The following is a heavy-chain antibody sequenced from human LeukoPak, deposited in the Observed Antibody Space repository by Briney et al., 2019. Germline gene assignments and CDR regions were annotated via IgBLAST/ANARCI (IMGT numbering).Heavy chain of an antibody. CDR3: ARGWNLTLWADY. Sequence: GGSLRLSCAASGFTFSSYAMHWVRQAPGKGLEWVAVISYDGSNKYYADSVKGRFTISRDNSKNTLYLQMNSLRGEDTAVYYCARGWNLTLWADYWGQGTLVTVSS. J-gene: IGHJ4*02. D-gene: IGHD1-1*01. CDR2: ISYDGSNK. CDR1: GFTFSSYA. V-gene: IGHV3-30*04.